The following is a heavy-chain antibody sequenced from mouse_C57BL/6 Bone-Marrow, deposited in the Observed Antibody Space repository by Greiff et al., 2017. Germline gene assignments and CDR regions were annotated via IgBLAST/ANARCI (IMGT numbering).Heavy chain of an antibody. CDR3: ARCGYSFDY. CDR2: IHPNSGST. D-gene: IGHD1-1*02. V-gene: IGHV1-64*01. J-gene: IGHJ2*01. Sequence: QVQLKQSGAELVKPGASVKLSCKASGYTFTSYWMHWVKQRPGQGLEWIGMIHPNSGSTNYNEKFKSKATLTVDKSSSTAYMQRSSLTSEVSAVYYCARCGYSFDYWGQGTTLTVSS. CDR1: GYTFTSYW.